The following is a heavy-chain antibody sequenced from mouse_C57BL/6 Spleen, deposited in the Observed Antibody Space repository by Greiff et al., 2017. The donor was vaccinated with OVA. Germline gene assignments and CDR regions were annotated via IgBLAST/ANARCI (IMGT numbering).Heavy chain of an antibody. CDR3: VRQGGDRDFDY. CDR1: GFSFNTYA. J-gene: IGHJ2*01. V-gene: IGHV10-1*01. D-gene: IGHD3-3*01. Sequence: EVMLVESGGGLVQPKGSLKLSCAASGFSFNTYAMNWVRQAPGKGLEWVARIRSKSNNYATYYADSVKDRFTISRDDSESMLYLQMNNLKTEDTAMYYCVRQGGDRDFDYWGQGTTLTVSS. CDR2: IRSKSNNYAT.